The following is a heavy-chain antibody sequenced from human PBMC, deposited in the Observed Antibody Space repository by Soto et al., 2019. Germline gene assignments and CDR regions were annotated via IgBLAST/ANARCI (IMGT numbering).Heavy chain of an antibody. J-gene: IGHJ3*02. CDR1: GGSISSSSYY. CDR3: ARHTDCGSGSSCLGSDNMDTDAFDI. V-gene: IGHV4-39*01. D-gene: IGHD3-10*01. CDR2: IYYSGST. Sequence: PSETLSLTCTFSGGSISSSSYYWAWIRQPPGKGLEWIGSIYYSGSTYYNPSLKSRVTISMDTSKNQFSLRLTSVTAADTAVYYCARHTDCGSGSSCLGSDNMDTDAFDIWGQGTMVT.